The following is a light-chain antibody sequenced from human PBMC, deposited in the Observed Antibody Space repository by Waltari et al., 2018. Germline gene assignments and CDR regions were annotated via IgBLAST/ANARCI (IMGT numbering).Light chain of an antibody. CDR1: QDSSNY. J-gene: IGKJ5*01. CDR2: DAS. CDR3: QQYDNLPSIT. Sequence: DIQLTQSPSSLSASVGDRGTITCQASQDSSNYLNWYQQKPGKAPKLLIYDASNLETGVPTRFSGSGSGTDFTFTISSLQPEDIATYYCQQYDNLPSITFGQGTRLEIK. V-gene: IGKV1-33*01.